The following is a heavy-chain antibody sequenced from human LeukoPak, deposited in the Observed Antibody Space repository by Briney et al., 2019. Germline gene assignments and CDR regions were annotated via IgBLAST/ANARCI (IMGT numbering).Heavy chain of an antibody. D-gene: IGHD3-10*01. CDR1: GFTFSSYS. CDR3: ARESIHYGSGSYYFDY. J-gene: IGHJ4*02. Sequence: GGSLRLSCVASGFTFSSYSMNWVRQAPGKGLEWVSSISSSSSYIYYADSVKGRFTISRDNAKNSLYLQMNSLRAEDTAVYYCARESIHYGSGSYYFDYWGQGTLVTVSS. CDR2: ISSSSSYI. V-gene: IGHV3-21*01.